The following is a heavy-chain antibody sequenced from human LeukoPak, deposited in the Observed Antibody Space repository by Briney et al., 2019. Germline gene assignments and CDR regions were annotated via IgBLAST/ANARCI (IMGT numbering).Heavy chain of an antibody. CDR2: INSDGSST. D-gene: IGHD6-13*01. CDR3: ARGSSNVAASDTNFDY. J-gene: IGHJ4*02. CDR1: GFTFSSYW. Sequence: PGGSLRLSCAASGFTFSSYWMHWVRQAPGKGLVWVSRINSDGSSTSYADSVKGRFSISRGNARNSLYLQMNSLRAEDTAVYYCARGSSNVAASDTNFDYWGQGTLVTVSS. V-gene: IGHV3-74*01.